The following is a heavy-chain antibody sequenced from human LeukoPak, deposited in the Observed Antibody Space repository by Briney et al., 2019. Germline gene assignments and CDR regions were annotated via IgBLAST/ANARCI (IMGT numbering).Heavy chain of an antibody. CDR2: INSDGSTT. V-gene: IGHV3-74*01. D-gene: IGHD6-19*01. CDR3: ASTEYVAAHFDQ. J-gene: IGHJ4*02. Sequence: GGALRLSCAASGFTLSRYWMHGVRRTPRKGQWWVSLINSDGSTTFYADSVKGRFTISRDNARNTLYLQMSSLRAEDTAVYYCASTEYVAAHFDQWGQGTLVTVSS. CDR1: GFTLSRYW.